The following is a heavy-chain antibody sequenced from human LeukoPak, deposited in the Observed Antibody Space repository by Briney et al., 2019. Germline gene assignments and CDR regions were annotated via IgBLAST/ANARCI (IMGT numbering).Heavy chain of an antibody. CDR3: ARELERIQLWFGNWFDP. CDR1: GYTFTSYY. J-gene: IGHJ5*02. D-gene: IGHD5-18*01. Sequence: GASVKVSCKASGYTFTSYYMHWVRQAPGQGLEWMGIINPSGGSTSYAQKFQGRVTMTRDTSTSTVYMELSSLRSEDTAVYYCARELERIQLWFGNWFDPWGQGTLVTVSS. V-gene: IGHV1-46*01. CDR2: INPSGGST.